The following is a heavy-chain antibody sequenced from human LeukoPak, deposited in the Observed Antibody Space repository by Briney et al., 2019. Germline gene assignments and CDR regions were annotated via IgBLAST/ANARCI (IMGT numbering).Heavy chain of an antibody. J-gene: IGHJ4*02. CDR1: GYTFINFG. CDR3: ARDSPTVGSGYPSQKINFPYYFDY. V-gene: IGHV1-18*01. CDR2: ISANNDDT. D-gene: IGHD3-22*01. Sequence: ASVKVSCKASGYTFINFGISWVRQAPGQGLEWMGWISANNDDTNYAQKVQGRVTMTTDTSTNTVYMELRSLRSDDTAVYYCARDSPTVGSGYPSQKINFPYYFDYWGQGTLVTVSS.